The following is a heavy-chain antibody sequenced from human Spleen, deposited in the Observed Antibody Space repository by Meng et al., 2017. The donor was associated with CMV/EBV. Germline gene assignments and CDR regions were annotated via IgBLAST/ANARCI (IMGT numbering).Heavy chain of an antibody. V-gene: IGHV3-23*01. Sequence: GGSLRLSCAASGFTFSSYAMSWVRQAPGKGLEWVSTITNSGDTTYYTDSVEGRFTISRDNSKNTLYLQVNRLTAEDTAVYYCAKGGGNYPTNGMDVWGQGTTVTVSS. CDR1: GFTFSSYA. J-gene: IGHJ6*02. D-gene: IGHD4-11*01. CDR3: AKGGGNYPTNGMDV. CDR2: ITNSGDTT.